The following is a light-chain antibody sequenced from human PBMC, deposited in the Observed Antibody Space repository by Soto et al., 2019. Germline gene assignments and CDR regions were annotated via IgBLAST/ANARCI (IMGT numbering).Light chain of an antibody. V-gene: IGKV3-20*01. Sequence: IVMTQSPATLSVSPGERATLSCRASQSVSSIYLAWYQQKPGQAPRLLIYGASNRATGIPDRFSGSGSGTDFTLTISRLEPEDFAVYYCQQYGSSGTFGQGTKVDIK. CDR2: GAS. CDR1: QSVSSIY. J-gene: IGKJ1*01. CDR3: QQYGSSGT.